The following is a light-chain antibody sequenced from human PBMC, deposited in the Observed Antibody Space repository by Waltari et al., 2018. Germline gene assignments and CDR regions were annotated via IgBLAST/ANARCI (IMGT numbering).Light chain of an antibody. CDR3: QVWDRSSGVKVF. CDR2: YDT. J-gene: IGLJ2*01. CDR1: NIGRKS. Sequence: SYVLAQPPSVSVAPGATASITCGGNNIGRKSVHRYQQKPGQAPVLVIYYDTARPSGIPERFSSSISENTATLTISRVEAGDEADYYCQVWDRSSGVKVFFGGGTKMTVL. V-gene: IGLV3-21*04.